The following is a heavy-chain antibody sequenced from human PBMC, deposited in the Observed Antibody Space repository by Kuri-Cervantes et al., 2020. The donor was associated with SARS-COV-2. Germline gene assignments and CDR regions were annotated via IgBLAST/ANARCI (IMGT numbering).Heavy chain of an antibody. Sequence: GESLKISCAASGFTFSSYAMNWVRQAPGKGLEWVSAISGSGGSTYYADSVKGRFTISRDNSKNTLYLQMNSLRAEDTAVYYCARDAVPAASNYYYYYGMDVWGQGTTVTVSS. V-gene: IGHV3-23*01. CDR3: ARDAVPAASNYYYYYGMDV. D-gene: IGHD2-2*01. J-gene: IGHJ6*02. CDR1: GFTFSSYA. CDR2: ISGSGGST.